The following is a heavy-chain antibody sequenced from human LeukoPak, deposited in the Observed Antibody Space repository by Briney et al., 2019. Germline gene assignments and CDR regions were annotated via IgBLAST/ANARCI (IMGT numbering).Heavy chain of an antibody. J-gene: IGHJ4*02. V-gene: IGHV1-2*02. CDR3: ARDSNWNRDY. CDR2: INPNSGGT. Sequence: GASVKVSRKASGYTFTGYYMHWVRQAPGQGLEWMGWINPNSGGTNYAQKFQGRVTMTRDTSISTAYMELSNLRSDDTAVYYCARDSNWNRDYWGQGTLVTVSS. D-gene: IGHD1-20*01. CDR1: GYTFTGYY.